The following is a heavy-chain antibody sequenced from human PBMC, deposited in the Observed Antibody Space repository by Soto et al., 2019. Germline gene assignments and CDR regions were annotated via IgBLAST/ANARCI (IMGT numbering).Heavy chain of an antibody. CDR1: GFSFSSFA. V-gene: IGHV3-48*03. CDR3: ARENSVQAWLHHFDH. J-gene: IGHJ4*02. Sequence: PGGSLRLSCEASGFSFSSFAMNWVRQAPGRGLECVSYISDDGASIYYADSLKGRFTISRDNAKNSLSLQMNNLRAEDTAVYYCARENSVQAWLHHFDHWGLGTLVTVSS. D-gene: IGHD5-18*01. CDR2: ISDDGASI.